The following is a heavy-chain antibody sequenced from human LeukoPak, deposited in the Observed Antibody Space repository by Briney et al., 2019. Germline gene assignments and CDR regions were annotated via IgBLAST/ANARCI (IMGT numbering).Heavy chain of an antibody. Sequence: GGSLRLSCAVSGFIVSRNDMTWVRQAPGKGLEWVSLLYSDGKTFYADSVKGRFTISRDNSKNTLNLQMNSLRADDTAVYYCARAVAGLYFDYWGQGTLVTVSS. V-gene: IGHV3-53*01. CDR3: ARAVAGLYFDY. D-gene: IGHD6-19*01. J-gene: IGHJ4*02. CDR1: GFIVSRND. CDR2: LYSDGKT.